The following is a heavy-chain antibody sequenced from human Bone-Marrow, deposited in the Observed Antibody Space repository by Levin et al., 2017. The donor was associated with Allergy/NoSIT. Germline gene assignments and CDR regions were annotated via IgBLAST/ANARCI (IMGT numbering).Heavy chain of an antibody. J-gene: IGHJ4*02. V-gene: IGHV3-23*01. CDR1: GFNFNAYG. Sequence: PGGSLRLSCAVSGFNFNAYGMTWVRQAPGKGLEWVSTIRGSDDSTYYTDSVKGRFTISRDSSEDTLYLQMSSLRAEDTALYYCATFDYSSYGYYFDYWGQGTLVTVSS. CDR3: ATFDYSSYGYYFDY. D-gene: IGHD4-11*01. CDR2: IRGSDDST.